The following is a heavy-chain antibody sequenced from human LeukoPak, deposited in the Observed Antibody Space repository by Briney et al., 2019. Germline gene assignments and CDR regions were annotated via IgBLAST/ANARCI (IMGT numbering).Heavy chain of an antibody. V-gene: IGHV4-38-2*02. CDR3: ARVVLLWFGELLYYFDY. Sequence: PSETLSLTCTVSDYSISNGYHWGWIRQTPGKGLEWIGSIYHSGSTYYNPSLKSRVTISIDTSKNQFSLKLSSVTAADTAVYYCARVVLLWFGELLYYFDYWGQGTLVTVSS. CDR1: DYSISNGYH. CDR2: IYHSGST. D-gene: IGHD3-10*01. J-gene: IGHJ4*02.